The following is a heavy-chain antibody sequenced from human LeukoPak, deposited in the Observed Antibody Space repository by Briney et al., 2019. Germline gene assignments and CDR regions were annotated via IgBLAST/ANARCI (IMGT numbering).Heavy chain of an antibody. Sequence: PGGSLRLSCIVSGFTFGDYAISWVRQASGKGLEWVGFIRTKAFGGTPEYAASVKGRFTISRDDSKSIVYLQMNSLKTEDTAVYYCTRDGFGTVATGRYFDYWGQGTLVTVSS. V-gene: IGHV3-49*04. D-gene: IGHD1-26*01. CDR2: IRTKAFGGTP. CDR3: TRDGFGTVATGRYFDY. CDR1: GFTFGDYA. J-gene: IGHJ4*02.